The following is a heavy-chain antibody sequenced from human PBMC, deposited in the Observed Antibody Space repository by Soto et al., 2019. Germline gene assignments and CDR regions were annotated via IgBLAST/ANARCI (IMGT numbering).Heavy chain of an antibody. J-gene: IGHJ3*02. CDR3: ARDGAPNVLLWFGELLYPSDAFDI. V-gene: IGHV1-3*01. CDR1: GYTFTSYA. Sequence: ASVKVSCKASGYTFTSYAMHWVRQAPGQRLEWMGWINAGNGNTKYSQKFQGRVTMTRNTSISTAYMELSSLRSEDTAVYYCARDGAPNVLLWFGELLYPSDAFDIWGQGTMVTVSS. D-gene: IGHD3-10*01. CDR2: INAGNGNT.